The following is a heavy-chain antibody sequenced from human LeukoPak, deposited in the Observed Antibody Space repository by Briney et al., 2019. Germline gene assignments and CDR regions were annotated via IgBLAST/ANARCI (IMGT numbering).Heavy chain of an antibody. V-gene: IGHV3-15*01. D-gene: IGHD1-26*01. CDR1: GFTFSSYG. CDR2: IKSRTDGGTT. J-gene: IGHJ4*02. Sequence: PGKSLRLSCAASGFTFSSYGMHWVRQAPGKGLEWVGRIKSRTDGGTTDYAAPVKGRFTISRDDSKNTVYLHMNSLKTEDTAVYYCTTDGVGSTPYYLHYWGQGTLVTVSS. CDR3: TTDGVGSTPYYLHY.